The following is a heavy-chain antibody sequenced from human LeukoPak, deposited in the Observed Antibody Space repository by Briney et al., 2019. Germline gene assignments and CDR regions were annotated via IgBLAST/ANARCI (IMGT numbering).Heavy chain of an antibody. CDR2: ISGGSSTI. Sequence: GGSLRLSCAASGFTFSHYTMHWVRQAPGKGLEWISYISGGSSTIHYADSVKGRFTVSRDNARNSLYLQMNSLRAEDTAVYYCARIQLWLWGYYYGMDVWGQGTTVTVSS. V-gene: IGHV3-48*01. J-gene: IGHJ6*02. CDR1: GFTFSHYT. D-gene: IGHD5-18*01. CDR3: ARIQLWLWGYYYGMDV.